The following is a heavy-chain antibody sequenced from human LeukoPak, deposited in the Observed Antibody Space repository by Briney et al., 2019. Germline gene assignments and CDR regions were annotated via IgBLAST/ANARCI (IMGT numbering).Heavy chain of an antibody. V-gene: IGHV4-59*01. CDR2: IYYIGTT. CDR3: ARDGEYCTITNCYWNYYYGMDV. D-gene: IGHD2-2*01. CDR1: GGSISSYY. J-gene: IGHJ6*02. Sequence: PSETLSLTCTVSGGSISSYYWSWIRQPPGKGLEWIGNIYYIGTTNYNPSLKRRVTISVDTSKNQLSLKLSSVTAADTAVYYCARDGEYCTITNCYWNYYYGMDVWGRGTTVTVSS.